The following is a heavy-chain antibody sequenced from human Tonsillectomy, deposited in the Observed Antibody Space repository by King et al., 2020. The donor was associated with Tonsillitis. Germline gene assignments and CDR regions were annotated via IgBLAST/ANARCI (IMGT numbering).Heavy chain of an antibody. Sequence: LQLQESGPGLVKPSDTLSLTCTVSGVSISSSYWSWLRQPPGKGLEWIAYIYYTGSTNYNPSLKSRVTISVDSSKNQFSLDLSSLTAADTAVYYCARGPITTAASFDYWGQGTRVTVSS. J-gene: IGHJ4*02. D-gene: IGHD6-13*01. V-gene: IGHV4-59*07. CDR2: IYYTGST. CDR3: ARGPITTAASFDY. CDR1: GVSISSSY.